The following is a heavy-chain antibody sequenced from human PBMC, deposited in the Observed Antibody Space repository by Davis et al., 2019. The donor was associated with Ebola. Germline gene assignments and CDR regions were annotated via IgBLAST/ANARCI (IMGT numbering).Heavy chain of an antibody. D-gene: IGHD6-6*01. CDR1: GFTFSSYS. V-gene: IGHV3-21*01. CDR2: ISSSSSYI. CDR3: ARETIAARTYYYYYYMDV. Sequence: PGGSLRLSCAASGFTFSSYSMNWVRQAPGKGLEWVSSISSSSSYIYYADSVKGRFTISRDNAKNSLYLQMNSLRAEDTAVYYCARETIAARTYYYYYYMDVWGKGTTVTVSS. J-gene: IGHJ6*03.